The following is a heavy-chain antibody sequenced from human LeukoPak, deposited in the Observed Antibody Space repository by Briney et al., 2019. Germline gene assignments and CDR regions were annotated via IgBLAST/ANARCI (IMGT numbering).Heavy chain of an antibody. CDR3: ARIRLGYCSGGSCYSKYYYYGMDV. D-gene: IGHD2-15*01. CDR2: ISSSSSYI. CDR1: GFTFSSYS. Sequence: PGGSLRLSCAASGFTFSSYSMNWVRQAPGKGLEWVSSISSSSSYIYHADSVKGRFTISRDNAKNSLYLQMNSPRAEDTAVYYCARIRLGYCSGGSCYSKYYYYGMDVWGKGTTVTVSS. V-gene: IGHV3-21*01. J-gene: IGHJ6*04.